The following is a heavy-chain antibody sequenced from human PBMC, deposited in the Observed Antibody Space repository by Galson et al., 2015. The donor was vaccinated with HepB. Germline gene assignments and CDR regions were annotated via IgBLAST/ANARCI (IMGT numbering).Heavy chain of an antibody. V-gene: IGHV3-21*01. CDR3: ARDSSYYDFGGGRDDYYYGMDV. J-gene: IGHJ6*02. D-gene: IGHD3-3*01. CDR1: GFIFSSHD. Sequence: SLRLSCAASGFIFSSHDMNWVRPAPGKGLEWVSSITSSSNYMYYADSVKGRFTNSRDNAKNSLYLQMNSLRAEDTAVYYCARDSSYYDFGGGRDDYYYGMDVWGQGTTVTVSS. CDR2: ITSSSNYM.